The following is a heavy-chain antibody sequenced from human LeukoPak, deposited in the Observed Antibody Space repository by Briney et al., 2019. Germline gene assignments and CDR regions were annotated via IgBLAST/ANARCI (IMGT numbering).Heavy chain of an antibody. CDR3: ARQPSTRYCSSATCYTLDI. J-gene: IGHJ3*02. D-gene: IGHD2-2*02. CDR1: GGSISSYY. V-gene: IGHV4-59*08. CDR2: ISHSGNS. Sequence: NPSETLSLTCTVSGGSISSYYWSWIRQPPGKGLEWIGYISHSGNSYFNPSLKSRIILSVDTSKNQFSLKLSSVTAADTAVYYCARQPSTRYCSSATCYTLDIWGQGTMVTVSS.